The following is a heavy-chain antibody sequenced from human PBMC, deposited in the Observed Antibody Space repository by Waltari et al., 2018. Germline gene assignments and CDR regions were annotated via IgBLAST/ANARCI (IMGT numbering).Heavy chain of an antibody. D-gene: IGHD1-1*01. CDR3: ARGYHRSAWIVDY. V-gene: IGHV1-3*01. Sequence: QVQLVQSGAEVKKPGASVKVSCRAYGYTFSNYAMHWLRQASGQRPEWMGGINADDGNIKYSQHFQCRVTMTRDTSASTTYLELSSVSSEDTAVYYCARGYHRSAWIVDYWGQGTLVTVSS. J-gene: IGHJ4*02. CDR1: GYTFSNYA. CDR2: INADDGNI.